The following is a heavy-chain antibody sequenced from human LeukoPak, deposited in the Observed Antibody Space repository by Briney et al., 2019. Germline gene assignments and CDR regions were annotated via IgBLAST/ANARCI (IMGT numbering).Heavy chain of an antibody. J-gene: IGHJ4*02. V-gene: IGHV4-59*01. D-gene: IGHD3-10*01. CDR3: ARDRRPMVRGVIAHSHFDY. CDR1: GGSISSDY. Sequence: SETLSLTCTVSGGSISSDYWSWIRQPPGKGLEWIGYIDYRGSTNYNPSLKSRVTISVDTSKNQFSLKLSSVTAADTAVYYCARDRRPMVRGVIAHSHFDYWGQGTLVTVSS. CDR2: IDYRGST.